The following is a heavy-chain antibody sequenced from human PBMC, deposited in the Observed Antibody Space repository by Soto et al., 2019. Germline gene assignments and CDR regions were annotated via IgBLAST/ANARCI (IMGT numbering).Heavy chain of an antibody. Sequence: SETLSLTCSVSGGSISSYYWSWIRQPPGKGLEWIGYIYYSGNTNYNPSLKSRITISIDTSKNQFSLNLTSVTAADTAFYYCARGMGGYNWNYRWFDPWGQGTPVTVSS. D-gene: IGHD1-7*01. V-gene: IGHV4-59*01. CDR1: GGSISSYY. CDR3: ARGMGGYNWNYRWFDP. CDR2: IYYSGNT. J-gene: IGHJ5*02.